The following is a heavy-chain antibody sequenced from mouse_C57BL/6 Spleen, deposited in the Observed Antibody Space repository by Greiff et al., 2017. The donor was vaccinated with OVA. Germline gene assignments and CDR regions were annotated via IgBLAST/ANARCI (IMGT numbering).Heavy chain of an antibody. D-gene: IGHD2-1*01. CDR1: GYTFTSYW. CDR3: ATYGNYEFAY. V-gene: IGHV1-52*01. Sequence: QVQLQQPGAELVRPGSSVKLSCKASGYTFTSYWMHWVKQRPIQGLEWIGKIDPSDSETHYNQKFKDKATLTVDKSSSTAYMQLSSLTSEDSAVYYCATYGNYEFAYWGQGTLVTVSA. J-gene: IGHJ3*01. CDR2: IDPSDSET.